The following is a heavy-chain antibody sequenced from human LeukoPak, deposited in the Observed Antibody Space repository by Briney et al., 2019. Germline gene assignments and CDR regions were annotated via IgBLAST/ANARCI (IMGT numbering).Heavy chain of an antibody. J-gene: IGHJ4*02. Sequence: GASVKVSCKASGYTFIAYYMHWVRQAPGQGLEWMGVINPRGGYTNYAQQFQGRVTMTRDTSTRTVYMDLSSLTSEDTAVYYCARDRRELEISILGVETDYWGQGTLVTVSS. V-gene: IGHV1-46*01. CDR1: GYTFIAYY. CDR3: ARDRRELEISILGVETDY. D-gene: IGHD3-3*01. CDR2: INPRGGYT.